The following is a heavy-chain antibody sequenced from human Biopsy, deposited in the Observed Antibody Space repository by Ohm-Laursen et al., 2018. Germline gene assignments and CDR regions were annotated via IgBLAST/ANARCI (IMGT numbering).Heavy chain of an antibody. Sequence: SHTPSLTCSVSRDSISNYYWTWIRQSPGHRLEWIGYIYSTGSTNYNPSVKSRVTISVDTSKNQFSLKLNSVTAADTAVYFRARESRGGHLNTTLITGKNLDSWGQGILVTVSS. V-gene: IGHV4-4*08. CDR1: RDSISNYY. CDR3: ARESRGGHLNTTLITGKNLDS. CDR2: IYSTGST. J-gene: IGHJ4*02. D-gene: IGHD3-16*01.